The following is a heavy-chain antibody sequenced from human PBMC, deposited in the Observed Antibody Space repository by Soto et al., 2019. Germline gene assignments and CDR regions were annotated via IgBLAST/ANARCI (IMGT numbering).Heavy chain of an antibody. J-gene: IGHJ6*02. CDR1: GYTFTGYY. CDR2: INPNSGGT. CDR3: AAAGPLYSNYYYYYGMDV. V-gene: IGHV1-2*04. D-gene: IGHD4-4*01. Sequence: ASVKVSCKASGYTFTGYYMYWVRQAPGQGLEWMGWINPNSGGTNYAQKFQGWVTMTRDTSTSTAYMELSRLRSDDTAVYYCAAAGPLYSNYYYYYGMDVWGQGTTVTVSS.